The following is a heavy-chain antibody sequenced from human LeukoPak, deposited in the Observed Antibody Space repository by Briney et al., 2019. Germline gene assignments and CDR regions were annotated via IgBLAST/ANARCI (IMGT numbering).Heavy chain of an antibody. CDR3: ARDGTYYYDSSGYYSFDY. CDR2: FSGSGGTT. Sequence: WGSLRLSCAASGFTFSNYAMNWVRQAPGRGLEWVSGFSGSGGTTYYADSVKGRFTISRDNSKNTLYLQMNSLRAEDTAVYYCARDGTYYYDSSGYYSFDYWGQGTLVTVSS. CDR1: GFTFSNYA. V-gene: IGHV3-23*01. J-gene: IGHJ4*02. D-gene: IGHD3-22*01.